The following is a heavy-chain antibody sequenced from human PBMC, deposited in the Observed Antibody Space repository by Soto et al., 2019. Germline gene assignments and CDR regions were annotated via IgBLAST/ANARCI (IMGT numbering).Heavy chain of an antibody. V-gene: IGHV1-2*04. Sequence: GASVQVSCKASGYTFAGYYMHWVRQAPGQGLEWMGWINPNSGGTNYAQKFQGWVTMTRDTSISTAYMELSRLRSDDTAVYYCARALYSSSWYPLDYYYYYGMDVWGQGTTVTVSS. CDR2: INPNSGGT. D-gene: IGHD6-13*01. CDR3: ARALYSSSWYPLDYYYYYGMDV. CDR1: GYTFAGYY. J-gene: IGHJ6*02.